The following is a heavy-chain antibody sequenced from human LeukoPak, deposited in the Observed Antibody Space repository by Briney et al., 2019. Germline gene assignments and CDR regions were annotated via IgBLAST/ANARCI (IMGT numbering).Heavy chain of an antibody. CDR2: IYYSGST. V-gene: IGHV4-59*12. CDR3: ARASLYYYDSSGYYADFDY. Sequence: SETLSLTCTVSGGSISSYYWSWIRQPPGKGLEWIGYIYYSGSTNYNPSLKSRGTISVDTYKNQFSLKLSSVTAADTAVYYCARASLYYYDSSGYYADFDYWGQGALGTVSS. CDR1: GGSISSYY. D-gene: IGHD3-22*01. J-gene: IGHJ4*02.